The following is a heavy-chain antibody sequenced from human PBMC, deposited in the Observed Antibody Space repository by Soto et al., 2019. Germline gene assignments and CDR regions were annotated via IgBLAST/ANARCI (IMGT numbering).Heavy chain of an antibody. J-gene: IGHJ5*01. CDR3: ARERRFSYGLGRGHPFDS. Sequence: ASVKVSCKASGYTFTGYYMHWVRQAPGQGLEWMGWINPNSGGTNYAQKFQGWVTMTRDTSISTAYMELSRLRSDDTAVYYCARERRFSYGLGRGHPFDSWGQGTLVTVSS. CDR1: GYTFTGYY. CDR2: INPNSGGT. V-gene: IGHV1-2*04. D-gene: IGHD5-18*01.